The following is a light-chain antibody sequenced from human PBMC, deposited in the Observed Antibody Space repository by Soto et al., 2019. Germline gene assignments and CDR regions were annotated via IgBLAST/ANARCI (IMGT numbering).Light chain of an antibody. V-gene: IGLV2-14*01. CDR3: SSYTCSSAVV. CDR2: DVS. J-gene: IGLJ2*01. CDR1: SSDVGGYNY. Sequence: QSALTQPASVSGSPGQSITISCTGTSSDVGGYNYVSWYQQHPGKAPKLMIYDVSNRPSGVSNRFSGSKSGNTASLTISGLQAEDEADYYCSSYTCSSAVVFCGVTKLTVL.